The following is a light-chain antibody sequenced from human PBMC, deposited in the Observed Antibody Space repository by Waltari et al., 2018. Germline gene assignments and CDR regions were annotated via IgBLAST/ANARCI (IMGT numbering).Light chain of an antibody. CDR3: QQHDHSPYT. Sequence: DIQMTQSPSSLSASVGDRVAITCRASQGISNWLAWYQQKPGKAPKLLIYRASNLETGVPSRFSGSGSGTDFTLIISSLQPEDIATYYCQQHDHSPYTFGQGTKVEIK. V-gene: IGKV1-33*01. CDR1: QGISNW. CDR2: RAS. J-gene: IGKJ2*01.